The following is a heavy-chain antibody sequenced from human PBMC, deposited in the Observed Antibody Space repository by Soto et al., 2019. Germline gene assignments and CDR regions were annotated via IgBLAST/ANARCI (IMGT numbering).Heavy chain of an antibody. V-gene: IGHV1-69*13. CDR1: GGTFSSYA. Sequence: SVKVSCQASGGTFSSYAISWVRQAPGQGLELLGGIIPIFGTANYAQKFQGRVTITADESTSTAYMELSSLRSEDTAVYYCARGGHDYGDYDLRDYYYYYGMDVWGQGTTVTVSS. J-gene: IGHJ6*02. D-gene: IGHD4-17*01. CDR2: IIPIFGTA. CDR3: ARGGHDYGDYDLRDYYYYYGMDV.